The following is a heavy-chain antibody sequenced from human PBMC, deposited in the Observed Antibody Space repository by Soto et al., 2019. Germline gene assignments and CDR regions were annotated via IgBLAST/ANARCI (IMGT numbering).Heavy chain of an antibody. CDR2: IDPSDSYT. V-gene: IGHV5-10-1*01. D-gene: IGHD3-22*01. J-gene: IGHJ6*02. CDR3: GRHRTYSYDFSGYPRRFSDYGMDV. CDR1: GYIFTSYW. Sequence: PGESLKISCKGSGYIFTSYWISCVRHMPGKGLEWMGMIDPSDSYTNYSPSFQGHVTISADKPISTAYLQWSSLKASDTNMYYRGRHRTYSYDFSGYPRRFSDYGMDVRGQATWVAVSS.